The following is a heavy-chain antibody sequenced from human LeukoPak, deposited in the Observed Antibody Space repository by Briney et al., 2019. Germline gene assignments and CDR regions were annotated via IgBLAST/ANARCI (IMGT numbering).Heavy chain of an antibody. V-gene: IGHV3-30*18. Sequence: GGSLRLTCAASGFTFSSYAMHWVRQPPGKGLEWVAVISYDGSNKYYADSVKGRFTISRDNSKNTLYLQMNSLRAEDTAVYYCAKGRDSSGWYLDYWGQGTLVTVSS. D-gene: IGHD6-19*01. CDR2: ISYDGSNK. CDR1: GFTFSSYA. CDR3: AKGRDSSGWYLDY. J-gene: IGHJ4*02.